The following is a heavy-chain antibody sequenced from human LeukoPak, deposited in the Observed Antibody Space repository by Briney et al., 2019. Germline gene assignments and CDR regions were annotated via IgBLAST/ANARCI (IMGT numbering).Heavy chain of an antibody. V-gene: IGHV3-74*01. CDR1: GFTFSSSC. CDR3: ARVGMDRSTWYFAN. J-gene: IGHJ4*02. Sequence: TGGSLRLSCAASGFTFSSSCMHWVRQAPGRGLEYVSRINTNGSSTYYADSVKGRFTISRDNAENTVYLQMSSLRAEDTAVYYCARVGMDRSTWYFANWGQGTLVTVSS. CDR2: INTNGSST. D-gene: IGHD6-13*01.